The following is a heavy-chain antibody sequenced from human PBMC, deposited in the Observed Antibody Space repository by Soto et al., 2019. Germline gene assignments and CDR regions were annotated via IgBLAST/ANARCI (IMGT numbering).Heavy chain of an antibody. J-gene: IGHJ4*02. Sequence: SETLSLTCTVSGGSISSYYWSWIRQPPGKGLEWIGYIYYSGSTNYNPSLKSRVTISVDTSKNQFSLKLSSVTAADTAVYYCARLGYCSGGSCYRWGQGTLVTVSS. V-gene: IGHV4-59*08. CDR3: ARLGYCSGGSCYR. CDR1: GGSISSYY. CDR2: IYYSGST. D-gene: IGHD2-15*01.